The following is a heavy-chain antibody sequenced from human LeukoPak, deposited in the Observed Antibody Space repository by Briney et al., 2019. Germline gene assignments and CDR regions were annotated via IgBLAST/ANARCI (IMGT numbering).Heavy chain of an antibody. Sequence: SETLSLTCTVSGGSISSSNYNWGWIRQPPGKGLEWVGSIYYSGSTHYNPSLKSRVTISVDTSKNQFSLKLSSVTAADTAVYYCARLGDSYATDYWGQGTLVTVSS. D-gene: IGHD5-18*01. CDR3: ARLGDSYATDY. CDR2: IYYSGST. CDR1: GGSISSSNYN. V-gene: IGHV4-39*01. J-gene: IGHJ4*02.